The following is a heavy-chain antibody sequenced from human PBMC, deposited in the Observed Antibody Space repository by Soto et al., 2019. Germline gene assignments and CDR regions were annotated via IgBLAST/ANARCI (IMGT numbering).Heavy chain of an antibody. D-gene: IGHD6-6*01. Sequence: QVQLAESGGGLVEPGGYLRLSCAASGFTFSDYDMSWLRQSPGKGLEWVSFVSSRGTTMYFADSVKGRFTISRDNAKNSLYLQMNSLRAEDTAVYYCARMGPRAARPSYWGQGTLVTVSS. CDR2: VSSRGTTM. V-gene: IGHV3-11*01. CDR3: ARMGPRAARPSY. J-gene: IGHJ4*02. CDR1: GFTFSDYD.